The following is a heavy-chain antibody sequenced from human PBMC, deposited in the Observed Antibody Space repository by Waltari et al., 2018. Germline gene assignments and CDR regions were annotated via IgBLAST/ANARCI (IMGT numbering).Heavy chain of an antibody. J-gene: IGHJ1*01. Sequence: QVQLQQWGAGLLKPSETLSLPCAVHGGSLRGSYWRWIRQPPEKGLEWIGEINHGGTTSYNPSLKNRVTMSVDASNKEISLHLRSVTAADTAVYYCARSSDREDFWSPFLWGQGTLVTVSS. CDR3: ARSSDREDFWSPFL. D-gene: IGHD3-3*01. CDR2: INHGGTT. CDR1: GGSLRGSY. V-gene: IGHV4-34*01.